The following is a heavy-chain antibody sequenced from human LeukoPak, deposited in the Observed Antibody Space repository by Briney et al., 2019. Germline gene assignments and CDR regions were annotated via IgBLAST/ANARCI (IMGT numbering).Heavy chain of an antibody. CDR1: GGSISSGGYY. CDR2: IYHSGST. J-gene: IGHJ4*02. Sequence: SQTLSLTCTVSGGSISSGGYYWSWIRQHPGKGLEWIGEIYHSGSTNYNPSLKSRVTISVDKSKNQFSLKLSSVTAADTAVYYCAKSQGGRRFDYWGQGTLVTVSS. CDR3: AKSQGGRRFDY. V-gene: IGHV4-31*09. D-gene: IGHD3-16*01.